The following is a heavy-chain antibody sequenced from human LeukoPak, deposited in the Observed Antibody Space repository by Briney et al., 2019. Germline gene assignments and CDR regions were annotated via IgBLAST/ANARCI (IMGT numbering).Heavy chain of an antibody. V-gene: IGHV3-21*01. CDR3: ARDAYDY. J-gene: IGHJ4*02. CDR1: VFTLSRYS. Sequence: PGGSLRLSCAACVFTLSRYSMNCVRQAPGKGLEWVSALSSSSSYIYYAEFVRGRFTISGDTHQHSLYVYKNTPRAEHTRLYYCARDAYDYWGQGTLVTVSS. CDR2: LSSSSSYI.